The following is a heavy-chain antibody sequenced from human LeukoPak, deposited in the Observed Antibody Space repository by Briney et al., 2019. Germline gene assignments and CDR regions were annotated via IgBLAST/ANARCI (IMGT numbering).Heavy chain of an antibody. D-gene: IGHD4-23*01. Sequence: GGSMRLACAASGFTFSSYAMHWVSQAPGKGLEWVAVIPYDVSNKYYADSVKGRFTIARDNSKNTLYLQMSSLRAEDTAVYYCARPRDYGGCDEYFFVLWGQGTRVTVS. CDR2: IPYDVSNK. CDR1: GFTFSSYA. CDR3: ARPRDYGGCDEYFFVL. V-gene: IGHV3-30*15. J-gene: IGHJ4*02.